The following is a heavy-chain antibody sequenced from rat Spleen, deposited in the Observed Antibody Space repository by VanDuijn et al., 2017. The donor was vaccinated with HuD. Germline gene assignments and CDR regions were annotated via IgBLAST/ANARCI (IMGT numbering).Heavy chain of an antibody. D-gene: IGHD1-11*01. CDR1: GFTFTNYW. V-gene: IGHV5-31*01. CDR2: IAVTGGDT. CDR3: TAGGGYWDY. J-gene: IGHJ2*01. Sequence: EVQLAESGGGLVQPGRSLKLSCVTSGFTFTNYWMTWIRQAPGKGLEWVASIAVTGGDTYYPDSVKGRFTISRDNAKSTLYLQMNSLRSEDTATYYCTAGGGYWDYWGQGVMVTVSS.